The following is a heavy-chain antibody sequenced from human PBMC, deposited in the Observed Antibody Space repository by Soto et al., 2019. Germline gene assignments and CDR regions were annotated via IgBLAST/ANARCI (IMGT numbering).Heavy chain of an antibody. CDR3: ARKPLYGSFDY. D-gene: IGHD4-17*01. CDR2: IYYSGST. Sequence: SETLSLTCTVSGGSISSYYWSWIRQPPGKGLEWIGYIYYSGSTNYNPSLKSRVTISVDTSKSQFSLKLSSVTAADTAVYYCARKPLYGSFDYWGQGTLVTVSS. V-gene: IGHV4-59*08. CDR1: GGSISSYY. J-gene: IGHJ4*02.